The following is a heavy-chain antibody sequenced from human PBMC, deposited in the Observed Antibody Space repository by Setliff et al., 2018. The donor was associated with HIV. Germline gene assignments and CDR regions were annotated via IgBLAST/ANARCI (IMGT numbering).Heavy chain of an antibody. J-gene: IGHJ4*02. V-gene: IGHV4-59*08. CDR1: GGSFSGYY. Sequence: TLSLTCAGYGGSFSGYYWSWIRQPPGKGLEWIGHIHTSGSTKYNPSLKSRVTISVDTSKNQFSLKLSSVIAADTAAYYCARHAAGPDGPFDYWGQGTLVTVSS. CDR3: ARHAAGPDGPFDY. CDR2: IHTSGST.